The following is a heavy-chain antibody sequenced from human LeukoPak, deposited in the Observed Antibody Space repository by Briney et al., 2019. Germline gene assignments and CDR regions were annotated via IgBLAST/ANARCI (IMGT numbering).Heavy chain of an antibody. Sequence: PGGSLRLSCTASGFTFGDYAMSWVRQAPGKGLEWVGFIRSKAYGGTTEYAASVKGRFTISRDDSKSIAYLQMNSLKTEDTAVYYYTRDEGTVTTAYWGQGTLVTVSS. J-gene: IGHJ4*02. CDR1: GFTFGDYA. V-gene: IGHV3-49*04. CDR3: TRDEGTVTTAY. CDR2: IRSKAYGGTT. D-gene: IGHD4-17*01.